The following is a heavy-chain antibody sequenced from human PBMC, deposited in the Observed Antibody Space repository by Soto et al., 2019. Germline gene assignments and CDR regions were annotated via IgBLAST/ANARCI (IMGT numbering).Heavy chain of an antibody. J-gene: IGHJ6*02. V-gene: IGHV3-74*01. CDR3: VPSDYYYYYGMDV. Sequence: GGSLRLSCAASGFTFSSYWMHRVRQAPGKGLVWVSRINSDGSSTSYADSVKGRFTISRDNAKNTLYLQMNSLRAEDTAVYYCVPSDYYYYYGMDVWGQGTTVTVSS. CDR1: GFTFSSYW. CDR2: INSDGSST.